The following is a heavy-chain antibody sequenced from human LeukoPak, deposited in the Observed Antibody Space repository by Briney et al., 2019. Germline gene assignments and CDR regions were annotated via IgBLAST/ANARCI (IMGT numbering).Heavy chain of an antibody. CDR1: GGSISNYY. CDR2: IYSTGNT. Sequence: PSETLSLTCTVSGGSISNYYWSWLRQPPGKGLECIGRIYSTGNTNYNPSLKSRVTMAVDTSNNQLSLKLTSVTAADTALYFCARGPGYTGSYSFDYWGPGTLVTVSS. V-gene: IGHV4-4*07. J-gene: IGHJ4*02. D-gene: IGHD1-26*01. CDR3: ARGPGYTGSYSFDY.